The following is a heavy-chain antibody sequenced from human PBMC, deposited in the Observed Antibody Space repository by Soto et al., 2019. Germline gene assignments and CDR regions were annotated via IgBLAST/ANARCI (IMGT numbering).Heavy chain of an antibody. CDR2: INPNSGGT. Sequence: ASVKVSCKASGYTFTGYYMHWVRQAPGQGLEWMGWINPNSGGTNYAQKFQGWVTMTRDTSISTAYMELSRLRSDDTAVYYCARDTGLGKEDYYYYGMDDWGQGTTVTGSS. CDR1: GYTFTGYY. D-gene: IGHD3-10*01. CDR3: ARDTGLGKEDYYYYGMDD. V-gene: IGHV1-2*04. J-gene: IGHJ6*02.